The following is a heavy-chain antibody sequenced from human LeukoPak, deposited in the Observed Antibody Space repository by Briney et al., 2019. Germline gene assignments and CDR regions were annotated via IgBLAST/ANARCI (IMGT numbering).Heavy chain of an antibody. V-gene: IGHV3-7*01. Sequence: RAGGSLRLSCAASGFTFSSYWMRWVRQAPGKGLELVANIKQDGSEKYYVDSVQGRFTISRDNAKNSLYLQMNSLRVEDTAVYYCARRIVGATSGGDYWGQGTLVTVSS. CDR2: IKQDGSEK. CDR3: ARRIVGATSGGDY. CDR1: GFTFSSYW. D-gene: IGHD1-26*01. J-gene: IGHJ4*02.